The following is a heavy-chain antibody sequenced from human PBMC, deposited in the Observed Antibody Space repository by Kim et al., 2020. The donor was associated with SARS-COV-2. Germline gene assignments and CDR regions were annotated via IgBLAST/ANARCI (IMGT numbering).Heavy chain of an antibody. CDR1: GGSISSYY. D-gene: IGHD5-18*01. V-gene: IGHV4-59*08. J-gene: IGHJ6*01. Sequence: SETLSLTCTVSGGSISSYYWSWIRQPPGKGLEWIGYIYYSGSTNYNPSLKSRVTISVDTSKNQFSLKLSSVTAADTAVYYCARGDTAMVSTHFYYYYGM. CDR3: ARGDTAMVSTHFYYYYGM. CDR2: IYYSGST.